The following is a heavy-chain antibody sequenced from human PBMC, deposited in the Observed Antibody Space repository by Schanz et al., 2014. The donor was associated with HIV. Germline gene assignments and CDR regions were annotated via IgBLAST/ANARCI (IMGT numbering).Heavy chain of an antibody. J-gene: IGHJ4*02. CDR2: LWYDGTNT. CDR1: GFTFSTYG. CDR3: AKDGSLDYDNSGYYAT. D-gene: IGHD3-22*01. V-gene: IGHV3-33*03. Sequence: QVQLVESGGGVVQPGTSLRLSCAVSGFTFSTYGMHWVRQAPGKGLDWVAALWYDGTNTLYADSVKGRFTISRDDFKDTLYLQMSGLRAEDTAVYYCAKDGSLDYDNSGYYATWGQGTLVTVSP.